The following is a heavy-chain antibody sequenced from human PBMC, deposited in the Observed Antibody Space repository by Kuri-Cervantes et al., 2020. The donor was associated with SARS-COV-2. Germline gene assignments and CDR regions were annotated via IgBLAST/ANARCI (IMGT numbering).Heavy chain of an antibody. D-gene: IGHD2-2*02. CDR3: ANLPAAINNYYYYYMDV. CDR2: MWSGGSNK. J-gene: IGHJ6*03. Sequence: GESLKISFAASGFSFSNFGMHWVRQAPGKGLEWVAAMWSGGSNKYYADSVKGRFTISRDNSKNTLYLQMNSLRAEDTAVYYCANLPAAINNYYYYYMDVWGKGTTVTVSS. V-gene: IGHV3-33*06. CDR1: GFSFSNFG.